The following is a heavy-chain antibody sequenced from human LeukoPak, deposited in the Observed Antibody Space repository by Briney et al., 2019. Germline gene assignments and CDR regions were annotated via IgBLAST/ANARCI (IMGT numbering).Heavy chain of an antibody. CDR1: GYSFNNYW. D-gene: IGHD2-15*01. J-gene: IGHJ3*02. V-gene: IGHV5-51*01. CDR2: IYPTDSDT. Sequence: GESLKISCKGSGYSFNNYWIGWVRQMPGKGLEWMGIIYPTDSDTRYSPSFQGQVTISADKSISTAYLQWGSLRASDTAMYYCARHCSGGSCYTSAFDIWGQGTMVTVSS. CDR3: ARHCSGGSCYTSAFDI.